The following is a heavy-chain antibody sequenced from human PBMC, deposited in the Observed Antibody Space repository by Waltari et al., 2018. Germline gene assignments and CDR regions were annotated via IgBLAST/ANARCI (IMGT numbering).Heavy chain of an antibody. J-gene: IGHJ4*02. V-gene: IGHV3-15*01. Sequence: EVQLVASGGGLVKPGGSLRLSCAVSGFPFSSAWMRWVRQAPGKGPEWVGRIKGKTDGETTDYAAPVKDRFIISRDDSKNTLYLQMNSLKTEDTAVYYCTTFSSGWNWGQGTLVVASS. CDR1: GFPFSSAW. CDR2: IKGKTDGETT. CDR3: TTFSSGWN. D-gene: IGHD6-19*01.